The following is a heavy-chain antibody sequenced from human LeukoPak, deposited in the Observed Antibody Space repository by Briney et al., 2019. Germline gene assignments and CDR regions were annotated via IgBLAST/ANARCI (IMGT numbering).Heavy chain of an antibody. D-gene: IGHD3-10*01. CDR2: SYYSGST. Sequence: SETLSLTCTVSGGSISSGGYYWSWIRQHPGKGLEWIGCSYYSGSTYYNPSLKSRVTISVDTSKNQFSLKLSSVTAADTAVYYCPRFTLGTGFDYWGQGTLVTLSS. CDR1: GGSISSGGYY. CDR3: PRFTLGTGFDY. J-gene: IGHJ4*02. V-gene: IGHV4-31*03.